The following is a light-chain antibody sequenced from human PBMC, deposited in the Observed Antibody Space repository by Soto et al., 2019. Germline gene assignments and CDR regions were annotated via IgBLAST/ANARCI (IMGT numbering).Light chain of an antibody. Sequence: QSVLSQPPSASGTPGQRVTISCSGSSSNIGSNYVYWYQQLPRTAPKLLISRDNRRPSGVPHRFSGSKSGTSASLAISGLRSDDEADYYCATWDDSLSGYVVFGGGTKLTVL. CDR2: RDN. J-gene: IGLJ2*01. CDR1: SSNIGSNY. CDR3: ATWDDSLSGYVV. V-gene: IGLV1-47*01.